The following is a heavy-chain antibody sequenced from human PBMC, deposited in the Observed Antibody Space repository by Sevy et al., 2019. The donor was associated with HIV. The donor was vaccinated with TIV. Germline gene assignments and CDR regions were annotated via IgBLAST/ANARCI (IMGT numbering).Heavy chain of an antibody. V-gene: IGHV3-33*01. CDR3: ARVYSTGWYYFEY. J-gene: IGHJ4*02. Sequence: GGSLRLSCAASGFTFSRYGMHWVRQAPGKGLEWVAVIWYDGSNKYYAHSVKGRFTISRDNSKNTLYLQMNSLRAEDTAVYYCARVYSTGWYYFEYWGQGTLVTVSS. CDR2: IWYDGSNK. D-gene: IGHD6-19*01. CDR1: GFTFSRYG.